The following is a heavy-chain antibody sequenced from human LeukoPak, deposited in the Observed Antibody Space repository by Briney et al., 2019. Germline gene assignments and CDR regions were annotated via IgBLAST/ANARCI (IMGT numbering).Heavy chain of an antibody. Sequence: GESLKISCQASGYSFTTLYISWVRQMPGKGLEWMGRIDPSASYTDYSPAFEGHVTISVDQYINTAFLQWSSLKASDTAMYYCARQIEAGATSPFDYWGQGTLVTVSS. J-gene: IGHJ4*02. CDR1: GYSFTTLY. D-gene: IGHD1-26*01. CDR2: IDPSASYT. V-gene: IGHV5-10-1*01. CDR3: ARQIEAGATSPFDY.